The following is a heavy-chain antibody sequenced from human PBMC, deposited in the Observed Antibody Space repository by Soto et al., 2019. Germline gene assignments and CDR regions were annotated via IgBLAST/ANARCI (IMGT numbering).Heavy chain of an antibody. D-gene: IGHD2-2*01. CDR1: GGSISSGDYY. J-gene: IGHJ4*02. CDR2: IYYSGST. Sequence: SETLSLTCTVSGGSISSGDYYWSWIRQPPGKGLEWIGYIYYSGSTYYNPSLKSRVTISVDTSKNQFSLKLSSVTAADTAVYYCARALANDIVLVPAAIIFDYWGQGTLVTVSS. V-gene: IGHV4-30-4*01. CDR3: ARALANDIVLVPAAIIFDY.